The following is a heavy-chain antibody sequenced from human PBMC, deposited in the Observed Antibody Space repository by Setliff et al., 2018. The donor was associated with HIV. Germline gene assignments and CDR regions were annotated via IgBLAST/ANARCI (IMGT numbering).Heavy chain of an antibody. D-gene: IGHD3-16*01. V-gene: IGHV4-61*09. Sequence: SETLSLTCTVSGDSISSGRYYWNWIRQPAGKGLDWIGHIFTSGSAFSSGTANYSPSLKSRVTISVDISKNQFSLKLTSVTAADTAMYYCAKRTFGSGRLDPWGQGTLVTVSS. CDR1: GDSISSGRYY. CDR3: AKRTFGSGRLDP. CDR2: IFTSGSA. J-gene: IGHJ5*02.